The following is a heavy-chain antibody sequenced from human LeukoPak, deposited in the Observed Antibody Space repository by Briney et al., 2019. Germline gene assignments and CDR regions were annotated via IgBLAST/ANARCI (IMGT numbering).Heavy chain of an antibody. CDR3: AKVSLNNYYDY. J-gene: IGHJ4*02. CDR2: INSDGSST. V-gene: IGHV3-74*01. D-gene: IGHD5-24*01. CDR1: GFTFSNYW. Sequence: TGGSLRLSCAASGFTFSNYWMHWVRQAPGKGLVWVSRINSDGSSTTYAGSVKGRFTISRDNAKNTLYLQMNSLRAEDTALYYCAKVSLNNYYDYWGQGILVTVSS.